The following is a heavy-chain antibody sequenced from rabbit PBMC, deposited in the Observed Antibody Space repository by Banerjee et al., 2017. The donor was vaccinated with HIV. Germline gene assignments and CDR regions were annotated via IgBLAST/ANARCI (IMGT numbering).Heavy chain of an antibody. CDR1: GFSFCDGYV. Sequence: QQQLVESGGGLVKPGTSLTLTCTASGFSFCDGYVMGWVRQAPGKGLEWIASINSYSGRGVYATWAKGRFTISRTSSTTVALQMTSLTAADTATYFCARNYVNAFDPWGPGTLVTVS. CDR3: ARNYVNAFDP. V-gene: IGHV1S45*01. J-gene: IGHJ2*01. CDR2: INSYSGRG. D-gene: IGHD1-1*01.